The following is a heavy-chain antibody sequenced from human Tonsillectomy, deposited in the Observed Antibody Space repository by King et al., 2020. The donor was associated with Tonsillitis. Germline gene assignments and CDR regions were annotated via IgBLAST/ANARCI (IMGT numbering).Heavy chain of an antibody. CDR2: IYYSGNT. CDR1: GGSISSHY. Sequence: LQLQESGPGLVKPSETLSLTCTVSGGSISSHYWSWIRQPPGKGLEWIGYIYYSGNTNYNPSLKSRVTLSVDTSKNQFSLKLSSWTAADTAVYYCVRGMGWLQGDHFDFWGQGTLVTVSS. D-gene: IGHD5-24*01. CDR3: VRGMGWLQGDHFDF. J-gene: IGHJ4*02. V-gene: IGHV4-59*11.